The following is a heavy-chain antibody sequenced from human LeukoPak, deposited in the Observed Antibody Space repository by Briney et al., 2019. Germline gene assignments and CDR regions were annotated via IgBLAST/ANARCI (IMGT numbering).Heavy chain of an antibody. CDR2: IYYSGST. V-gene: IGHV4-31*03. CDR3: AGTITIFGVVIGSWFDP. CDR1: GGSISSGGYY. J-gene: IGHJ5*02. Sequence: SQTLSLTCTVSGGSISSGGYYWSWLRQHPGKGLEWIGYIYYSGSTYYNPSLKSRVTISVDTSKNQFSLKLSSVTAADTAVYYCAGTITIFGVVIGSWFDPWGQGTLVTVSS. D-gene: IGHD3-3*01.